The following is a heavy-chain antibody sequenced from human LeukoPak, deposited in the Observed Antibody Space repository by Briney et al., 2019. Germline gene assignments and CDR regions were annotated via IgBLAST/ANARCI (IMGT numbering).Heavy chain of an antibody. Sequence: SDTLSLTCAVYGDSFSGYYWSWIRHPPGKGLEWIGEINHSGSTNYNPSLKSRVTIPVDTSKNQSSLKLNSVTAADTAVYYCARASSAFAFDIWGQGTMVTVSS. CDR2: INHSGST. J-gene: IGHJ3*02. CDR1: GDSFSGYY. D-gene: IGHD6-6*01. V-gene: IGHV4-34*01. CDR3: ARASSAFAFDI.